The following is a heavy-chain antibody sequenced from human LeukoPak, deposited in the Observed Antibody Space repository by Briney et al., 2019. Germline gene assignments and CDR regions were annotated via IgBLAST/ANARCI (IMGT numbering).Heavy chain of an antibody. CDR2: IYDSGST. J-gene: IGHJ4*02. CDR3: AMIYYYDGSGLSYYFDY. CDR1: GGSIASGGYY. Sequence: PSQTLSLTCTVSGGSIASGGYYWSWIRQPPGQGLEWIGYIYDSGSTYYNPSLKSRVTISVDRSKNQFSLKLSSVTAADTAVYYCAMIYYYDGSGLSYYFDYWGQGTLVTVSS. V-gene: IGHV4-30-2*01. D-gene: IGHD3-22*01.